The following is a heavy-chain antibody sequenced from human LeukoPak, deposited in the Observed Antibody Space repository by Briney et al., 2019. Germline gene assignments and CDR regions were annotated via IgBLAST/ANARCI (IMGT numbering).Heavy chain of an antibody. CDR1: GGSISSSSYY. CDR2: IYYSGST. D-gene: IGHD3-3*01. J-gene: IGHJ4*02. CDR3: ASNVLRFLEWLSGPDY. Sequence: SETLSLTCTVSGGSISSSSYYWGWIRQPPGKGLEWIGSIYYSGSTYYNPSLKSRVTISVDTSKNQFSLKLSSVTAADTAVYYCASNVLRFLEWLSGPDYWGQGPLVTVSS. V-gene: IGHV4-39*01.